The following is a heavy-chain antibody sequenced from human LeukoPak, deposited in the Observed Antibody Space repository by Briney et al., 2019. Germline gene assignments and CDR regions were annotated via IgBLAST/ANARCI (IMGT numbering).Heavy chain of an antibody. J-gene: IGHJ6*03. D-gene: IGHD3-10*01. CDR1: RITNNE. CDR3: ARHRGPDVAMSYSDYMDV. Sequence: RITNNEISCGGHLPPEGRQWRGLSNTSDADTRYSPSFQGHVTISADKPISTAYLQWSSLKASETAMYYCARHRGPDVAMSYSDYMDVWGKGTTVTVS. CDR2: SNTSDADT. V-gene: IGHV5-51*01.